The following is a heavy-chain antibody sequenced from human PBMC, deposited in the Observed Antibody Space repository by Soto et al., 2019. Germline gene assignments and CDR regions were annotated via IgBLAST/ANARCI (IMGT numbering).Heavy chain of an antibody. CDR2: INHSGST. V-gene: IGHV4-34*01. CDR3: ARLPTQNIAALSYYFDY. D-gene: IGHD6-6*01. J-gene: IGHJ4*02. CDR1: GGSFRGYY. Sequence: SETLSLTCAVYGGSFRGYYWSWIRQPPGKGLEWIGEINHSGSTNYNPSFKSRVTISVDTSKNQFSLKLSSVTAADTAVYYCARLPTQNIAALSYYFDYWGQGTLVTVSS.